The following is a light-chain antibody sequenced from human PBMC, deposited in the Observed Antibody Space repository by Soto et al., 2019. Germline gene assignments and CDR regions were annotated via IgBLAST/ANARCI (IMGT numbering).Light chain of an antibody. CDR1: SSDVGYYNY. V-gene: IGLV2-14*01. Sequence: QSVLTQPASVSGSPGQSITISCTGTSSDVGYYNYVSWYQHHPGKVPKLMIYEVSNRPSGVSNRFSGSKSGNTASLTISGLQAEDEADYYCSSYTTRSTQVFGGGTKLTVL. CDR2: EVS. CDR3: SSYTTRSTQV. J-gene: IGLJ3*02.